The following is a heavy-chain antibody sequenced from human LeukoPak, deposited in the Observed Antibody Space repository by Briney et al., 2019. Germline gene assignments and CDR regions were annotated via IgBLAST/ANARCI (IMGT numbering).Heavy chain of an antibody. V-gene: IGHV4-39*07. CDR1: GGSISSSSYY. J-gene: IGHJ5*02. CDR3: VRGRYSSGWYRDKNWFDP. D-gene: IGHD6-19*01. Sequence: MSSETLSLTCTVSGGSISSSSYYWGWIRQPPGKGLEWIGSIYYSGSTYYNPSLKSRVTISVDTSKKQFSLKLSSVTAADTAVYYCVRGRYSSGWYRDKNWFDPWGQGTPVAVSS. CDR2: IYYSGST.